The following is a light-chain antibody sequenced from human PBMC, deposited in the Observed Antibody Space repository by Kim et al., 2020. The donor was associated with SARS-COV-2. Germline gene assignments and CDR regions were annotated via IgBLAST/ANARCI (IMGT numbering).Light chain of an antibody. CDR2: AAS. CDR3: QKYNSAWT. J-gene: IGKJ1*01. V-gene: IGKV1-27*01. CDR1: QGISNY. Sequence: DIQMTQSPSSLSASVGDRVTITCRTSQGISNYLAWYQQKPGKVPKLLIYAASALQSGVPSRVSGSGSGTDFTLTISSLQPEDVATYYWQKYNSAWTFGQGTKVEIK.